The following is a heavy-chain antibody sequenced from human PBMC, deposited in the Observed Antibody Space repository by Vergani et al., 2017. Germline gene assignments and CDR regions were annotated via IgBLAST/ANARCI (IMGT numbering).Heavy chain of an antibody. V-gene: IGHV3-13*01. D-gene: IGHD6-13*01. CDR3: ARDLIRSIAAAGRDNNWFDP. CDR2: IGTAGDT. Sequence: EVQLVESGGGLVQPGGSLRLSCAASGFTFSSYDMHWVRQATGKGLEWVSTIGTAGDTYYPGSVKGRFTISRENAKNSLYLQMNSLRAEDTAVYYCARDLIRSIAAAGRDNNWFDPWGQGTLVTVSS. CDR1: GFTFSSYD. J-gene: IGHJ5*02.